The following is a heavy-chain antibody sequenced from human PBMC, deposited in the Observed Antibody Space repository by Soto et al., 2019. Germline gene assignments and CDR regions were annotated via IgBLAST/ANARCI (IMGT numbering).Heavy chain of an antibody. J-gene: IGHJ3*02. CDR3: ARGGSYILGAFDI. Sequence: ASVKVSCKASGYTFTSYAMHWVRQAPGQRLEWMGWINAGNGNTKYSQKFQGRVTITRDTSASTAYMELSSLRSEDTAVYYCARGGSYILGAFDIWGQGTMVTVS. CDR1: GYTFTSYA. V-gene: IGHV1-3*01. D-gene: IGHD1-26*01. CDR2: INAGNGNT.